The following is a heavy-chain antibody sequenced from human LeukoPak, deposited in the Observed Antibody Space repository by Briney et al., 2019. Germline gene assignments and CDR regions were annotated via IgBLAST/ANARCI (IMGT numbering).Heavy chain of an antibody. J-gene: IGHJ3*02. V-gene: IGHV3-23*01. CDR2: ISGSGGST. D-gene: IGHD5-18*01. Sequence: GGSLRLSCAASGFTFSSYGMSWVRQAPGKGLEWVSAISGSGGSTYYADSVKGRFTISRDNSKNTPYLQMNSLRAEDTAVYYCARARSSYGYGDAFDIWGQGTMVTVSS. CDR3: ARARSSYGYGDAFDI. CDR1: GFTFSSYG.